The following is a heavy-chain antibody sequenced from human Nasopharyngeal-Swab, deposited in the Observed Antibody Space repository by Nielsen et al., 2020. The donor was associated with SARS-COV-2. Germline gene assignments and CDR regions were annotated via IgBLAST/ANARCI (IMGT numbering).Heavy chain of an antibody. D-gene: IGHD1-26*01. Sequence: ASAKVSCKASGYTFTSYGISWVRQAPGQGLEWMGWISAYNGNTNYAQKLQGRVTMTTDTSTSTAYMELRSLRSDDTAVYYCARDSPYGGATPHYYYYGMDVWGQGTTVTVSS. J-gene: IGHJ6*02. CDR3: ARDSPYGGATPHYYYYGMDV. V-gene: IGHV1-18*01. CDR2: ISAYNGNT. CDR1: GYTFTSYG.